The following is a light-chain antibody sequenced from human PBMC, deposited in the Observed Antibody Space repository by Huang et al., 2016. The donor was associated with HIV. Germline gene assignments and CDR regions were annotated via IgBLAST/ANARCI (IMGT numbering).Light chain of an antibody. Sequence: DIVLTQSPDSLAVSLGERATINCKSSQSVLFSSNNKNYLAWYQQKPGQPPKLLIYWASTLQSGVPDRFSGSGSGTDFTLTISSLQGEDVALYYCQQYYSSWTFGQGTKVEIK. V-gene: IGKV4-1*01. J-gene: IGKJ1*01. CDR3: QQYYSSWT. CDR1: QSVLFSSNNKNY. CDR2: WAS.